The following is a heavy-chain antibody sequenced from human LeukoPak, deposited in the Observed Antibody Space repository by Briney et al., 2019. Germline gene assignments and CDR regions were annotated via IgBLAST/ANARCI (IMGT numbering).Heavy chain of an antibody. J-gene: IGHJ4*02. CDR1: GGSFSTYY. V-gene: IGHV4-4*07. D-gene: IGHD3-10*01. CDR2: IYTSGAT. CDR3: ARDAKYYYGSRTYFFFEY. Sequence: PSETLSLTCTVSGGSFSTYYWSWIRQPAGKGLEWIGHIYTSGATNYNPSLKSRVTMSIDTSKNQFSLKLSSVTAADTAIYYCARDAKYYYGSRTYFFFEYWGQGTLLTVSS.